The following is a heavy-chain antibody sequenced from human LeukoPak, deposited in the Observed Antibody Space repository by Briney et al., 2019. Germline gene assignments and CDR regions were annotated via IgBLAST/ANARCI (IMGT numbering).Heavy chain of an antibody. J-gene: IGHJ4*02. Sequence: AETLSLTCAVYGGSFSGYYWSWIRRPPGKGLEWIAEINHSGSTNYNPSLKSRVTISVDTSKNQFSLKLSSVTAADTAVYAREGFEQQLGVGECYFDYWGQGTLATVSS. CDR1: GGSFSGYY. V-gene: IGHV4-34*01. CDR2: INHSGST. CDR3: EGFEQQLGVGECYFDY. D-gene: IGHD6-13*01.